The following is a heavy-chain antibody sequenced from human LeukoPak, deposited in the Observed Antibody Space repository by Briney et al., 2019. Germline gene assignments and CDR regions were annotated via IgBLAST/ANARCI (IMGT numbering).Heavy chain of an antibody. J-gene: IGHJ4*02. CDR3: ARRLFCSSTSCYDY. V-gene: IGHV5-51*01. CDR1: GYSFTSYW. Sequence: GESLKISCKGSGYSFTSYWIGWVRQLPGKGLEWMGIIYPGDSDTRYSLSFQGQVTISADKSISTAYLQWSSLKASDTAMYYCARRLFCSSTSCYDYWGQGTLVTVSS. D-gene: IGHD2-2*01. CDR2: IYPGDSDT.